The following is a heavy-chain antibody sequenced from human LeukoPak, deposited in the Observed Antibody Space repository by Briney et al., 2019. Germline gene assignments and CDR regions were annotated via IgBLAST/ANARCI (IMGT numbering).Heavy chain of an antibody. V-gene: IGHV1-46*01. D-gene: IGHD5-18*01. CDR2: INPSGGGT. J-gene: IGHJ5*02. CDR1: GYTFTSYY. Sequence: ASVKVSCKASGYTFTSYYMHWVRQAPGQGLEWMGIINPSGGGTSYAQKFQGRVTMTRDTSTSTVYMELSSLRSEDTAVYYCARGERGYSYGFLFDPWGQGTLVTVSS. CDR3: ARGERGYSYGFLFDP.